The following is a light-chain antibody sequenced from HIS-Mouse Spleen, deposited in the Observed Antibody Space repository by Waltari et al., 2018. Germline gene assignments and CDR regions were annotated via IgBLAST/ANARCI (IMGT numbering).Light chain of an antibody. CDR1: SSDVVGQHH. Sequence: QSALTQPASVSGSPGQSITIPCTGTSSDVVGQHHVPWYQQHPGKAPKLMIYDVSNRPSGVSNRFSGSKSGNTASLTISGLQAEDEADYYCSSYTSSSTWVFGGGTKLTVL. CDR2: DVS. V-gene: IGLV2-14*03. J-gene: IGLJ3*02. CDR3: SSYTSSSTWV.